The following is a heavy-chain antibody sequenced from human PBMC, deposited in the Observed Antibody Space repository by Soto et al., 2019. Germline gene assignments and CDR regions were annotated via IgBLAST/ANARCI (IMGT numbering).Heavy chain of an antibody. D-gene: IGHD3-10*01. CDR3: ARVLGPTRFGFDY. J-gene: IGHJ4*02. V-gene: IGHV4-59*01. CDR1: GGSISSYY. CDR2: IYYSGST. Sequence: PSETLSLTCTVSGGSISSYYWSWIRQPPGKGLEWIGYIYYSGSTNYNPSLKSRVTISVDTSKNQFSLKLSSVTAADTAVYYCARVLGPTRFGFDYWGQGTLVTVSS.